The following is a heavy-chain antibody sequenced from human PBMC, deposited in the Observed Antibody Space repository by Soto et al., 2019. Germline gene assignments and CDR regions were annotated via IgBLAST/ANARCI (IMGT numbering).Heavy chain of an antibody. CDR1: GDSVSSNSAA. V-gene: IGHV6-1*01. J-gene: IGHJ6*03. CDR2: TYYRSKWYN. Sequence: SQTLSLTCAISGDSVSSNSAAWNWIRQSPSRGLEWLGRTYYRSKWYNDYAVSVKSRITIDPDTSKNQFSLQLNSVTPEDTAVYYCARVGDSIAAAGTLLHYYYYYMDVWGKGTTVTVS. CDR3: ARVGDSIAAAGTLLHYYYYYMDV. D-gene: IGHD6-13*01.